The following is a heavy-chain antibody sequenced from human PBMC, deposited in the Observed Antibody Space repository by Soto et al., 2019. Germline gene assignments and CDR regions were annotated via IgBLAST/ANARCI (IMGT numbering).Heavy chain of an antibody. D-gene: IGHD3-10*01. J-gene: IGHJ4*02. CDR1: GFTFSSYA. CDR3: ARARSTMVRGVISY. CDR2: ISYDGSNK. V-gene: IGHV3-30-3*01. Sequence: QPGGSLRLSCAASGFTFSSYAMHWVRQAPGKGLEWVAVISYDGSNKYYADSVKGRFTISRDNSKNTLYLQMNSLRAEDTAVYYCARARSTMVRGVISYWGQGT.